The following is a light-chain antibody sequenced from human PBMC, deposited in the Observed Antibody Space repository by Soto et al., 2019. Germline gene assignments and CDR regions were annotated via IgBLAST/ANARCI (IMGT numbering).Light chain of an antibody. J-gene: IGKJ1*01. Sequence: DIQMTQSPSSLSASVGDRVTITCRASQSISNFLNWYQQTPGKAPKLLIYAAYTLHSGVPSRFSGDGSGADVTLTISSLLPEDFATYYCQQTYSISTTFGQGTKVESK. V-gene: IGKV1-39*01. CDR3: QQTYSISTT. CDR2: AAY. CDR1: QSISNF.